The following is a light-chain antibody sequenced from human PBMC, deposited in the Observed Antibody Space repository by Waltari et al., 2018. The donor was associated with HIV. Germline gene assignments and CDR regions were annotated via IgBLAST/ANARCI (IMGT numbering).Light chain of an antibody. J-gene: IGKJ2*01. Sequence: EIVLTQSPDTISLSPGERATLSCRVSQTINNNYLAWYQQKPGQAPRLLMYTASSRAVGIPDRFRGSASGTDFTLTINKLEPEDFAVYYCQVFGGSARYTFGQGTKLEI. V-gene: IGKV3-20*01. CDR1: QTINNNY. CDR3: QVFGGSARYT. CDR2: TAS.